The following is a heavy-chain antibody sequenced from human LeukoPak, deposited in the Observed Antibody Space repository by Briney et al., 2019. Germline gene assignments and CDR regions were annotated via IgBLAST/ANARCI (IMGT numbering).Heavy chain of an antibody. CDR1: GFTFSDYA. J-gene: IGHJ4*02. CDR2: ISGSGGST. Sequence: PGGSLRLSCAASGFTFSDYAMNWVRQAPGKGLEWVSTISGSGGSTYYAGSGKGRFTISRDNSKNTLYLQMNSLRAEDTAVYYCAKLHDLNCAYWGQGTLVTVSS. V-gene: IGHV3-23*01. D-gene: IGHD2-21*01. CDR3: AKLHDLNCAY.